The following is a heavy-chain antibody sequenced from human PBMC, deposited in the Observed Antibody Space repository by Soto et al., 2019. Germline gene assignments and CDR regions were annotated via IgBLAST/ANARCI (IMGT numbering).Heavy chain of an antibody. CDR1: GYSFTSYW. D-gene: IGHD2-15*01. CDR2: IDPSDSYT. CDR3: ARNSTIRTGTSYYYYGMDV. Sequence: GESLKISCKGSGYSFTSYWISWVRQMPGKGLEWMGRIDPSDSYTNYSPSFQGHVTISADKSISPAYLQWSSLKASDTAMYYCARNSTIRTGTSYYYYGMDVWGQGTTVTVSS. V-gene: IGHV5-10-1*01. J-gene: IGHJ6*02.